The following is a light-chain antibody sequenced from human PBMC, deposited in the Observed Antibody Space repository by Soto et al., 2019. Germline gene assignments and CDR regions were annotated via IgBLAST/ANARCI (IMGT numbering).Light chain of an antibody. J-gene: IGLJ2*01. Sequence: QSALTQPPSASGFPGQSVTISCTGTSSDVGGYRYVSWYQQHPGKAPKLMIYEVSQRHSGVPDRFSGSKSGNTASLTVSGLQAEDEADYYCSSYAGRDSVLFGGGTKLTVL. CDR1: SSDVGGYRY. CDR3: SSYAGRDSVL. V-gene: IGLV2-8*01. CDR2: EVS.